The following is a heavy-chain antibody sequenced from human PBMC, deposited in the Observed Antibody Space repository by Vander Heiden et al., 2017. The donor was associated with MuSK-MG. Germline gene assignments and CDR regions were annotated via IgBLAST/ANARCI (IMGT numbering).Heavy chain of an antibody. D-gene: IGHD6-25*01. Sequence: EVQLVESGGGLVKPGGSLRLSCAASGFTFSNAWMSWVRQAPGKGLEWVGRIKSKTEGGTTDYAAPVKGRFTISRDDSKKTMYLQMNSLKTEDTAGYYCTTGRLIWGEGTMVTVSS. CDR1: GFTFSNAW. CDR3: TTGRLI. V-gene: IGHV3-15*01. CDR2: IKSKTEGGTT. J-gene: IGHJ3*02.